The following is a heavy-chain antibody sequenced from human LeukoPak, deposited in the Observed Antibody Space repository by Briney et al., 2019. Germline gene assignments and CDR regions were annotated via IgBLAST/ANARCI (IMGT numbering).Heavy chain of an antibody. Sequence: GGSLRLSCATSGFTFSDYYMSWIRHAPGKGLEWVSYISSSGSPLYYADPVKGRFTISRDNANNSVFLQMNSLRAEDTAVYYCTRDPDTSSKVDYWGQGALVTVSS. CDR2: ISSSGSPL. J-gene: IGHJ4*02. CDR1: GFTFSDYY. CDR3: TRDPDTSSKVDY. D-gene: IGHD6-6*01. V-gene: IGHV3-11*01.